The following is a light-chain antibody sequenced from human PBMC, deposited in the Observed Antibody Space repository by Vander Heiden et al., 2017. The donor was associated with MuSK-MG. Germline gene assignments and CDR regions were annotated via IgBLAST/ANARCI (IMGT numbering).Light chain of an antibody. CDR3: AAWDDSLNGWV. Sequence: QSVLTQPPSASGTPGQRVTISCSGSSSNIGSNTVNWYQPLPGTAPKLLIYSNNQRPSGVPARFSGSKSGTSASLAISGRQSEDEADYYCAAWDDSLNGWVFGGGTKLTVL. J-gene: IGLJ3*02. V-gene: IGLV1-44*01. CDR1: SSNIGSNT. CDR2: SNN.